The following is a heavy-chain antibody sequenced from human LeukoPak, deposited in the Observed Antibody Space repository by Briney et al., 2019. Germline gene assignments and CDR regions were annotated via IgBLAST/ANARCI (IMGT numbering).Heavy chain of an antibody. CDR1: GFTFSSYA. CDR3: AKVPIAARVFWRGSYYMDV. Sequence: GGSLRLSCAASGFTFSSYAMSWVRQAPGKGLEWVSAISGSGGSTYYADSVKGRFTISRDNSKNTLYLQMNSLRAEDTAVYYCAKVPIAARVFWRGSYYMDVWGKGTTVTVSS. CDR2: ISGSGGST. J-gene: IGHJ6*03. D-gene: IGHD6-6*01. V-gene: IGHV3-23*01.